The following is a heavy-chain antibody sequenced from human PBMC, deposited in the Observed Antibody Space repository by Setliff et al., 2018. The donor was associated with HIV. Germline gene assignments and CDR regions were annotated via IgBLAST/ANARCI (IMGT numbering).Heavy chain of an antibody. J-gene: IGHJ3*01. D-gene: IGHD6-13*01. V-gene: IGHV3-23*01. CDR1: GFTFSSYW. Sequence: PGGSLRLSCAASGFTFSSYWMHWVRQVPGKGLMWVSRINGSGSSTYYADSVKGRFTISRDNSKNTLYLQMNSLRAEDTAVYFCAKDGRSSSWFNGAGPFDVWGQGTMVTVSS. CDR2: INGSGSST. CDR3: AKDGRSSSWFNGAGPFDV.